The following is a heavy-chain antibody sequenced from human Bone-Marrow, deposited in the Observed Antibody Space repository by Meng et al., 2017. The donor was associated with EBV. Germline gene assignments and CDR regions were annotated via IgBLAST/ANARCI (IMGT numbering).Heavy chain of an antibody. Sequence: QVQLVQSGAEVKKPXSSVKVACKASGGTFSSYAISWVRQAPGQGLEWMGGIIPIFGTANYAQKFQGRVTITADESTSTAYMELSSLRSEDTAVYYCARDGDFWSGLDYWGQGTLVTVSS. D-gene: IGHD3-3*01. CDR3: ARDGDFWSGLDY. CDR1: GGTFSSYA. CDR2: IIPIFGTA. J-gene: IGHJ4*02. V-gene: IGHV1-69*01.